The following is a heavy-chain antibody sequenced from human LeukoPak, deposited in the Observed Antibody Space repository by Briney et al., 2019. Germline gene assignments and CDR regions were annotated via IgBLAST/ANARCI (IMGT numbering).Heavy chain of an antibody. D-gene: IGHD2-8*01. CDR3: AREVRCTNGVCYGWFDP. V-gene: IGHV4-39*02. J-gene: IGHJ5*02. CDR2: IYYSGST. Sequence: PSETLSLTCTVSGGSISSSSYYWGWIRQPPGKGLEWIGSIYYSGSTYYNPSLKSRVTISVDTSKNQFSPKLSSVTAADTAVYYCAREVRCTNGVCYGWFDPWGQGTLVTVSS. CDR1: GGSISSSSYY.